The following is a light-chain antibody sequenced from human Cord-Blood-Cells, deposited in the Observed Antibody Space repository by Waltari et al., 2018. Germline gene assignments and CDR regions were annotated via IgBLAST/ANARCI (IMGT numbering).Light chain of an antibody. CDR3: QQYNNWPPYT. CDR2: GAS. Sequence: EIVMTQSPATLSVSPGERATLSCRASQSVSSNLAWYQQKPGQAPRLLISGASTRATGTPARFSGRGSGTEFTLTISSLQSEDFAVYYCQQYNNWPPYTFGQGTKLEIK. V-gene: IGKV3-15*01. J-gene: IGKJ2*01. CDR1: QSVSSN.